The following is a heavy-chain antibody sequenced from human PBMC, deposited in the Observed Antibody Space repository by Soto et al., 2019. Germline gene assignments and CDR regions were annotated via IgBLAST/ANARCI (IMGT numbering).Heavy chain of an antibody. V-gene: IGHV4-59*01. CDR2: IYYSGST. D-gene: IGHD6-6*01. CDR3: ARVGGVAARTFSY. Sequence: KTSETLSLTCTVSGGSISSDYWSWVRQPPGKGLEWIGYIYYSGSTNYNPSLESRVTIALDPSKNKFSLKLRSLTTADTAVYFCARVGGVAARTFSYWGQGTLVTVSS. CDR1: GGSISSDY. J-gene: IGHJ4*02.